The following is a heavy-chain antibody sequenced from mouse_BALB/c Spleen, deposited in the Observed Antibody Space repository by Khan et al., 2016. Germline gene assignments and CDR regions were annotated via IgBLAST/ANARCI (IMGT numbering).Heavy chain of an antibody. J-gene: IGHJ3*01. CDR1: GFTFSSFG. V-gene: IGHV5-17*02. CDR2: ISSGSSTI. CDR3: ARSLIYYDYDWFAY. D-gene: IGHD2-4*01. Sequence: EVELVESGGGLVQPGGSRKLSCAASGFTFSSFGMHWVRQAPEKGLEWVAYISSGSSTIYYADTVTGRFTISRDNHKNTLFLQMTSLRSEDTAMYYCARSLIYYDYDWFAYWGQGTLVTVSA.